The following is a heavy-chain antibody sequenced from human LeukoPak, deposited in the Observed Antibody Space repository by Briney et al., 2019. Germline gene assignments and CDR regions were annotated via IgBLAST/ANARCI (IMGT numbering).Heavy chain of an antibody. J-gene: IGHJ4*02. D-gene: IGHD3-10*01. Sequence: GASVKVSCKASGYTFTGYYMHWVRQAPGQGLEWMGGIIPIFGTANYAQKFQGRVTITADESTSTAYMELSSLRSEDTAVYYCARFLPGSYYYFDYWGQGTLVTVSS. V-gene: IGHV1-69*13. CDR1: GYTFTGYY. CDR2: IIPIFGTA. CDR3: ARFLPGSYYYFDY.